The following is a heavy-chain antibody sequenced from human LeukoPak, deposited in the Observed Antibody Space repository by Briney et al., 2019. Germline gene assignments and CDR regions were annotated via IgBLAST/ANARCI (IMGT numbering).Heavy chain of an antibody. CDR1: GFTFSSSA. Sequence: GGSLRLSCAASGFTFSSSAMSWVRQAPGKGLEWVSYISSSGNTIYYADSVRGRFTISKDNAKISLYLQMNSLRAEDTAVYYCARLTPGYSSAYDYWGQGTLVTVSS. D-gene: IGHD2-15*01. CDR3: ARLTPGYSSAYDY. V-gene: IGHV3-48*04. CDR2: ISSSGNTI. J-gene: IGHJ4*02.